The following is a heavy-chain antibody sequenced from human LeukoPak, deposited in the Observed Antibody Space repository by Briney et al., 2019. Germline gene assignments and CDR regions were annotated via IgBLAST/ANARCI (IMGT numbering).Heavy chain of an antibody. CDR2: TYDRSKWYI. Sequence: SQTLSLTCAISGDSVSSNSATWNWIRQSPSRGLEWLGRTYDRSKWYIDYGVSFKGRITINPDTSKNQFSLQLTSVTPEDTAVYYCARDSAKGYGSGSRVDYWGQGTLVTVSS. D-gene: IGHD3-10*01. CDR3: ARDSAKGYGSGSRVDY. V-gene: IGHV6-1*01. CDR1: GDSVSSNSAT. J-gene: IGHJ4*02.